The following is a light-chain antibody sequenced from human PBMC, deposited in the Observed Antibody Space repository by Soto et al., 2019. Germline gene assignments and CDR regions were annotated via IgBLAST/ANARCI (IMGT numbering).Light chain of an antibody. J-gene: IGKJ4*01. CDR3: QHYDNYPPT. CDR1: QTIRTW. V-gene: IGKV1-5*03. Sequence: DIQMTQSPSTLSASVGDRVTITCRASQTIRTWLAWYQQKPGKAPNLLIYKASSLQSGVPSRFSGSGSGTEFTLTISSLQPDDFATYYCQHYDNYPPTFCGGTKVDIK. CDR2: KAS.